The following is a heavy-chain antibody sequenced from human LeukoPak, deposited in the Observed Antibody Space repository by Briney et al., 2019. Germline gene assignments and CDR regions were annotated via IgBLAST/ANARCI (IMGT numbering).Heavy chain of an antibody. D-gene: IGHD3-22*01. Sequence: PGGSLRLSCAASGFTFSSYGMHWVRQAPGKGLEWVAVISYDGSNKYYADSVKGRFTISRDNSKNTLYLQMNSLRAEDTAVYYCAKDPDYDSSGYNNWFDPWGQGTLVTVSS. CDR3: AKDPDYDSSGYNNWFDP. V-gene: IGHV3-30*18. CDR1: GFTFSSYG. J-gene: IGHJ5*02. CDR2: ISYDGSNK.